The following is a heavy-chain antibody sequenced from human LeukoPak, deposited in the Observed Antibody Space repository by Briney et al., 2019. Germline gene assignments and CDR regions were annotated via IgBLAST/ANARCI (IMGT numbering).Heavy chain of an antibody. CDR2: ISGSGGST. V-gene: IGHV3-23*01. J-gene: IGHJ4*02. CDR1: GFTFSSYA. D-gene: IGHD3-22*01. CDR3: AKHTYDSSGYLRTDFDY. Sequence: GGSLRLSCAASGFTFSSYAMSWVRQAPGNGLEWVSAISGSGGSTYYADSVKGRFTISRDNSKNTLYLQMNSLRAEDTAVYYCAKHTYDSSGYLRTDFDYWGQGTLVTVSS.